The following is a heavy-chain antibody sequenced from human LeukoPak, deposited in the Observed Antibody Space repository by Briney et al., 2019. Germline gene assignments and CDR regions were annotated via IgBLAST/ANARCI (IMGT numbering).Heavy chain of an antibody. CDR2: VSTSGEST. J-gene: IGHJ4*02. V-gene: IGHV3-48*04. CDR1: GFTFSNYN. Sequence: GGSLSLSCAASGFTFSNYNMNWVRQAPGKGLEWVSEVSTSGESTYYADSVKGRFTISRDNAKKSLYLQMNSLRVEDTAVYYCAVRFDYWGQGILVTVSS. D-gene: IGHD3-16*02. CDR3: AVRFDY.